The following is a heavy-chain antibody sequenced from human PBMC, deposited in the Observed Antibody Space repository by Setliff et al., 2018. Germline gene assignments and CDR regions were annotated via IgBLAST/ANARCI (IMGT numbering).Heavy chain of an antibody. Sequence: ASVKVSCKTSGYTFISYGINWVRQAPGQGLEWMGWISAYAQKIQGRVTMTTDTSTNTAFTELRSLRSDDTAVYCCTRGPKDFVVPPTANIFDYWGQGTVVTVSS. D-gene: IGHD2-2*01. CDR3: TRGPKDFVVPPTANIFDY. V-gene: IGHV1-18*01. J-gene: IGHJ4*02. CDR1: GYTFISYG. CDR2: ISA.